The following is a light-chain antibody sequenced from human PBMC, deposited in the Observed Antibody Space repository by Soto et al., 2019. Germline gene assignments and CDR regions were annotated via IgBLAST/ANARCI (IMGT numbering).Light chain of an antibody. V-gene: IGKV3-15*01. Sequence: IEWTQSQETRSLPQGARVSLQCRARQHIRSNYLAWYQHKPGQAHRLIIYGASTRATGIPARFSGSGSGTEFTLTISSLQSEDFAIYYCQHYSNWPTWTFGQGTQLEIK. CDR2: GAS. CDR1: QHIRSN. J-gene: IGKJ1*01. CDR3: QHYSNWPTWT.